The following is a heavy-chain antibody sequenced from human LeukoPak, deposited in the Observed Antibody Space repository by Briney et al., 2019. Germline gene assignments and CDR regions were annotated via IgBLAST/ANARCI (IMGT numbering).Heavy chain of an antibody. CDR2: ISHDGNNK. Sequence: HSGGSLRLSCAASGLTFRTYGMDWVRQAPGKGREWGAVISHDGNNKYYADSVKGRFTISRDNSKNTLYLQMNSLRAEDTAVYYCANAPYSSGWQYYLDYWGQGTLVTVSS. V-gene: IGHV3-30*18. CDR1: GLTFRTYG. D-gene: IGHD6-19*01. CDR3: ANAPYSSGWQYYLDY. J-gene: IGHJ4*02.